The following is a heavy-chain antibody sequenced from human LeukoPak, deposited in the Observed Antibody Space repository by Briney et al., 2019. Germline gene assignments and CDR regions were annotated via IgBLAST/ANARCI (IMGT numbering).Heavy chain of an antibody. D-gene: IGHD2-15*01. V-gene: IGHV1-8*01. Sequence: ASVKVSCKASGYTFTSYDINWVRQATGQGLEWMGWMNPNSGNTGYAQKFQGGVTMTRNTSISTAYMELSSLRSEDTAVYYCAIPPPYCSGGSCYPQGYFDLWGRGTLVTVSS. CDR1: GYTFTSYD. J-gene: IGHJ2*01. CDR3: AIPPPYCSGGSCYPQGYFDL. CDR2: MNPNSGNT.